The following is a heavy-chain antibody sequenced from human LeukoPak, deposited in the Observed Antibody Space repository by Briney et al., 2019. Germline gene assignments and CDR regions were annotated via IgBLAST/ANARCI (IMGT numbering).Heavy chain of an antibody. J-gene: IGHJ6*02. CDR1: GFTVSSNY. CDR2: IYSGGST. V-gene: IGHV3-53*01. CDR3: ARASYQSSGGVYYYYAMDV. D-gene: IGHD3-16*01. Sequence: PGGSLRLSCAASGFTVSSNYMSWVRQAPGKGLEWVSVIYSGGSTYYADSVKGRFTISRDNSKNTLYLQMNSLRAEDTAVYYCARASYQSSGGVYYYYAMDVWGQGTTVTVSS.